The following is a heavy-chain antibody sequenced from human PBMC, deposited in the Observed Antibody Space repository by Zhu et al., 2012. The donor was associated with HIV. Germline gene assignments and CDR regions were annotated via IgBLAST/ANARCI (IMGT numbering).Heavy chain of an antibody. CDR3: ARDGFGELPRTNWFDP. Sequence: QVQLQESGPGLVKPSETLSLTCAVSGYSISSGYYWGWIRQPPGKGLEWIGSIYHSGSTYYNPSLKSRVTISVDTSKNQFSLKLSSVTAADRAVYYCARDGFGELPRTNWFDPWGQGTLVTVSS. CDR2: IYHSGST. CDR1: GYSISSGYY. J-gene: IGHJ5*02. V-gene: IGHV4-38-2*02. D-gene: IGHD3-10*01.